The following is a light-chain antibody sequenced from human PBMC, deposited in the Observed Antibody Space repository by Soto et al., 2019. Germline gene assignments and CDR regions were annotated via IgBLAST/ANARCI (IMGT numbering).Light chain of an antibody. Sequence: IQMTQSPSSLSASVGDRITMTCRASQTISTYLNWYQQKPGKAPKLLISTSSTLQSGVPSRFSGSGSWTEFTLSIRGLQPDDVATYFCQQSYQTPWTFGLGTKVEI. CDR1: QTISTY. J-gene: IGKJ1*01. V-gene: IGKV1-39*01. CDR3: QQSYQTPWT. CDR2: TSS.